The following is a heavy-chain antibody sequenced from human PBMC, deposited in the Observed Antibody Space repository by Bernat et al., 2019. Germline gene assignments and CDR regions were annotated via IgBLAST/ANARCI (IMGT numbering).Heavy chain of an antibody. V-gene: IGHV3-7*03. CDR1: GSSFSGIW. D-gene: IGHD2-8*02. CDR3: ARGYGPEN. CDR2: IKQDGSVQ. Sequence: EVQLVESGGALVQPGGSLRLSCVGSGSSFSGIWMTWVRQAPGKGLEWVANIKQDGSVQHYVDSVKGRFIISRDNTKNSLFLQMNSLRVDDPAVYYCARGYGPENWGQGTLVTVSS. J-gene: IGHJ1*01.